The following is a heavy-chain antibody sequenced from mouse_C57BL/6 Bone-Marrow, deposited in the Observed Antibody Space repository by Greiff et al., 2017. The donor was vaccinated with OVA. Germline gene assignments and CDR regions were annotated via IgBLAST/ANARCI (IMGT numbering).Heavy chain of an antibody. Sequence: EVHLVESGGGLVKPGGSLKLSCAASGFTFSSYAMSWVRQTPEKRLEWVATISDGGSYTYYPDNVKGRFPISRDNAKNNLYLQMSHLKSEDTAMYYCARGWLLRFDYGGQGTTLTVSS. J-gene: IGHJ2*01. CDR2: ISDGGSYT. CDR3: ARGWLLRFDY. CDR1: GFTFSSYA. D-gene: IGHD2-3*01. V-gene: IGHV5-4*01.